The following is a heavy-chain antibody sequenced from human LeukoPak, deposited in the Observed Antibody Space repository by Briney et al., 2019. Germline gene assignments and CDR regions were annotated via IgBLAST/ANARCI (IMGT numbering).Heavy chain of an antibody. V-gene: IGHV3-53*04. D-gene: IGHD6-13*01. Sequence: GGSLRLSCAASGFTFSSHAMSWVRQAPGKGLEWASVIYSGGSTYYADSVKGRFTISRHNSKNTLYLQMNSLRAEDTAVYYCARAGVAASYFDYWGQGTLVTVSS. CDR2: IYSGGST. CDR3: ARAGVAASYFDY. J-gene: IGHJ4*02. CDR1: GFTFSSHA.